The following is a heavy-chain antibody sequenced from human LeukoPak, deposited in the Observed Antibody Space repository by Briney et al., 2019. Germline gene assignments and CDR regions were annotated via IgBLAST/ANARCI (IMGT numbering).Heavy chain of an antibody. D-gene: IGHD3-22*01. V-gene: IGHV3-21*01. CDR1: GYTFSSYS. Sequence: GGSLRLSCAASGYTFSSYSINWVRQAPGKGLEWVSSISVGSNYIYYADSVRGRFSISRDDARNSLYLQMDSLRGDDTDVYYCARLRRDSDRSGYYYYYDYWGQGTLVTVSS. J-gene: IGHJ4*02. CDR3: ARLRRDSDRSGYYYYYDY. CDR2: ISVGSNYI.